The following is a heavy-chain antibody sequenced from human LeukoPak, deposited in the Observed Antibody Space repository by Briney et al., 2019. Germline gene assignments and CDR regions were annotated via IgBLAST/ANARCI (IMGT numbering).Heavy chain of an antibody. CDR1: VFTFSSYW. Sequence: GGSLRLSCAASVFTFSSYWMSWVRQAPGKGLEWVANIKQDGSEKYYVDSVKGRFTISRDNAKNSLYLQMNSLRAADTAVYYCARLSDSSGWYGGYFDYWGQGTLVTVSS. J-gene: IGHJ4*02. CDR3: ARLSDSSGWYGGYFDY. D-gene: IGHD6-19*01. V-gene: IGHV3-7*01. CDR2: IKQDGSEK.